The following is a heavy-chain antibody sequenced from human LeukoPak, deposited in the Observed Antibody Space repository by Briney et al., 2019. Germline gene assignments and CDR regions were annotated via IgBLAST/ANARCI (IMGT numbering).Heavy chain of an antibody. CDR1: GFTFSRHW. Sequence: GGSLRLSCAASGFTFSRHWMYWVRQAPGKGLEWVANIKQDGSAKPYVDSVKGRFTISRDNAKDSLFLQMNSLRAEDTAVYYCARDNGWSADFWGQGTLVTVSS. CDR2: IKQDGSAK. V-gene: IGHV3-7*03. J-gene: IGHJ4*02. CDR3: ARDNGWSADF. D-gene: IGHD2-15*01.